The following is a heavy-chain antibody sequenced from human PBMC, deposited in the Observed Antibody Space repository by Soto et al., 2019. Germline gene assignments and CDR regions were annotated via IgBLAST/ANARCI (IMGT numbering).Heavy chain of an antibody. CDR3: AKRFYDFWSGYYPIYYYYGMDV. CDR1: GFTFSSYG. V-gene: IGHV3-30*18. Sequence: VQLVESGGGLVKPGGSLRLSCAASGFTFSSYGMHWVRQAPGKGLEWVAVTSYDGSNKYYADSVKGRFTISRDNSKNTLYLQMNSLRAEDTAVYYCAKRFYDFWSGYYPIYYYYGMDVWGQGTTVTVSS. J-gene: IGHJ6*02. D-gene: IGHD3-3*01. CDR2: TSYDGSNK.